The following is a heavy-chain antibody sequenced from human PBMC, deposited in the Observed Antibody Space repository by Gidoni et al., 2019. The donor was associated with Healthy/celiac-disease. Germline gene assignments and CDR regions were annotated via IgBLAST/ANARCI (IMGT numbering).Heavy chain of an antibody. CDR2: IYYSGST. Sequence: QLQESGPGLVKPSETLSLTCTVSGGSISSSSYYWGWIRQPPGKGLEWIGSIYYSGSTYYNPSLKSRVTISVDTSKNQFSLKLSSVTAADTAVYYCARQHPDYYYDSSGYTFDYWGQGTLVTVSS. CDR1: GGSISSSSYY. D-gene: IGHD3-22*01. V-gene: IGHV4-39*01. CDR3: ARQHPDYYYDSSGYTFDY. J-gene: IGHJ4*02.